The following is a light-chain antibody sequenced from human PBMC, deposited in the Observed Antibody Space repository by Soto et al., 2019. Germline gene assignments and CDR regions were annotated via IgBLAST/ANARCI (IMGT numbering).Light chain of an antibody. J-gene: IGKJ1*01. CDR1: QSVSSN. Sequence: EIVMTLSLATLSVSPWERATLSFSASQSVSSNLAWYQQTPGQAPRLLIYGASTRATGIPARFSGSGSGTEFTLTISSLQSEDFAVYYCQQYNNWPRTFGQGTKVDIK. CDR2: GAS. CDR3: QQYNNWPRT. V-gene: IGKV3-15*01.